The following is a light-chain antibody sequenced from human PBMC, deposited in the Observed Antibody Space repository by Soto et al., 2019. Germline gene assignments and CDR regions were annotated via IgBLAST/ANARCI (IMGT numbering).Light chain of an antibody. Sequence: DIQMTQSPSTLSASVGDRVTLTCRASQTIYSWLAWYRQKPGKAPNLLIYKASTLESGVPSRFSGSGSGTEFTLTISSLQPDDFATYYCQQYHSSPPWTFGQGTKVEIK. J-gene: IGKJ1*01. CDR3: QQYHSSPPWT. CDR1: QTIYSW. V-gene: IGKV1-5*03. CDR2: KAS.